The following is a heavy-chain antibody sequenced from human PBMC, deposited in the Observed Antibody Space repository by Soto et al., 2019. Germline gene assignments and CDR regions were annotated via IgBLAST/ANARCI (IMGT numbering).Heavy chain of an antibody. J-gene: IGHJ6*02. V-gene: IGHV4-30-2*01. CDR3: ARAAQRAMDV. D-gene: IGHD6-25*01. CDR2: IYQSGST. CDR1: GGSINSGGAS. Sequence: QLQLQESGSRMVKPSETLSLICAVSGGSINSGGASWSWVRQPLGKGLEWLGHIYQSGSTYYNPSLKNRVTMSLDRSKNQFSLKLLSVTAADTAVYYCARAAQRAMDVWGQGTTVTVSS.